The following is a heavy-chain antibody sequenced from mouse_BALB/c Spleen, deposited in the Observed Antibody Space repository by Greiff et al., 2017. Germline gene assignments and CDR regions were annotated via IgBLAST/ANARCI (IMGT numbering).Heavy chain of an antibody. CDR1: GYTFTSYW. J-gene: IGHJ4*01. CDR2: IYPGSGST. CDR3: TRSTTVVGETMDY. Sequence: LQQPGSELVRPGASVKLSCKASGYTFTSYWMHWVKQRHGQGLEWIGNIYPGSGSTNYDEKFKSKGTLTVDTSSSTAYMHLSSLTSEDSAVYYCTRSTTVVGETMDYWGQGTSVTVSS. V-gene: IGHV1S22*01. D-gene: IGHD1-1*01.